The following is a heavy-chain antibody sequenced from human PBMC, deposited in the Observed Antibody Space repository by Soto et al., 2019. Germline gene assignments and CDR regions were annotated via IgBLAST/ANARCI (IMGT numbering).Heavy chain of an antibody. Sequence: VASVKVSCKASGGTFSSYAISWVRQAPGQGLEWVGGIIPIFGTANYAQKFQGRVTITADKSTSTAYMELSSLRSEDTAVYYCARDDRLFAARPWPSQYYFDYWGQGTLVTVSS. J-gene: IGHJ4*02. CDR3: ARDDRLFAARPWPSQYYFDY. V-gene: IGHV1-69*06. D-gene: IGHD6-6*01. CDR1: GGTFSSYA. CDR2: IIPIFGTA.